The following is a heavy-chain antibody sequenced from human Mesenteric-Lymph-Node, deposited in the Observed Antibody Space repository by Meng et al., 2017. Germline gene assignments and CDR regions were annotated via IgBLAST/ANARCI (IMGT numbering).Heavy chain of an antibody. Sequence: QVQLTQWGTGLFNPSETLSLTGPVYGGSFSDYYWSWIRQPPGKGLEWIGEITNRGSTNYNPSLKSRITISVDTSKNHLSLKLSSETAADTAVYYCARGGYCSSTSCPRPLYWGQGTLVTVSS. CDR3: ARGGYCSSTSCPRPLY. CDR2: ITNRGST. V-gene: IGHV4-34*01. D-gene: IGHD2-2*01. CDR1: GGSFSDYY. J-gene: IGHJ4*02.